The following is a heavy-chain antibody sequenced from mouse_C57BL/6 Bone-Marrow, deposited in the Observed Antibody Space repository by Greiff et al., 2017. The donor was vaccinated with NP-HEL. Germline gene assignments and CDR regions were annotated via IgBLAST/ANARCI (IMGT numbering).Heavy chain of an antibody. CDR2: INPSTGGT. V-gene: IGHV1-42*01. Sequence: VQLKESGPELVKPGASVKISCKASGYSFTGYYMNWVKQSPEKSLEWIGEINPSTGGTTYNQKFKAKATLTVDKSSSTAYMQLKSLTSEDSAVYYCARGGTAYWGQGTLVTVSA. CDR1: GYSFTGYY. D-gene: IGHD3-1*01. J-gene: IGHJ3*01. CDR3: ARGGTAY.